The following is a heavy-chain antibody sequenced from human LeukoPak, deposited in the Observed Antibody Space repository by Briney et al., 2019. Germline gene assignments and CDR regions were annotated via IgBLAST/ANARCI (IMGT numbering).Heavy chain of an antibody. J-gene: IGHJ5*02. V-gene: IGHV1-24*01. Sequence: ASVKVSCKVSGYTLTELSMHWVRQAPGKGLEWMGGFDPEDGETIYAQKFQGRVTMTEDTSTDTAYMELSSLRSEDTAVYYCATGTTGLVDTLTEGGNWFDPWGQGTLVTVSS. CDR3: ATGTTGLVDTLTEGGNWFDP. D-gene: IGHD5-18*01. CDR2: FDPEDGET. CDR1: GYTLTELS.